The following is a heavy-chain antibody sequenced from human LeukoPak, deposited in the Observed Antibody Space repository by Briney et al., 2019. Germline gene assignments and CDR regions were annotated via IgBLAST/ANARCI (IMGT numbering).Heavy chain of an antibody. V-gene: IGHV4-59*01. D-gene: IGHD1-7*01. CDR2: IYYSGST. CDR3: ARVKANWELYYFDY. J-gene: IGHJ4*02. CDR1: GGSISSYY. Sequence: SETLSLTCTVSGGSISSYYWSWIRQPPGKGLEWFGYIYYSGSTNYNPSLKSRVTISVDTSKNQFSLKLSSVTAADTAVYYCARVKANWELYYFDYWGQGTLVTVSS.